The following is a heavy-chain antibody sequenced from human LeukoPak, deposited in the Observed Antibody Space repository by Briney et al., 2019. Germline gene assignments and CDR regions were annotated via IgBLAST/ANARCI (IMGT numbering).Heavy chain of an antibody. Sequence: PAETLSLTCTVSGGSISSGDYYWSWIRQPPGKGLEWIGYIYYSGSTYYNPSLKSRVTISVDTSKNQFSLKLSSVTAADTAVYYCARDRWGSNYFDYWGQGTLVTVSS. V-gene: IGHV4-30-4*01. CDR1: GGSISSGDYY. CDR3: ARDRWGSNYFDY. D-gene: IGHD2-21*01. J-gene: IGHJ4*02. CDR2: IYYSGST.